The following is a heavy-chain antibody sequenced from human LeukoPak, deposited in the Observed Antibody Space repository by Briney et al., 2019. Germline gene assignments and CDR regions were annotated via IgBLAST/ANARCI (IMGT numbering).Heavy chain of an antibody. CDR1: GFTFSSYG. J-gene: IGHJ4*02. CDR2: IWYDGSNK. V-gene: IGHV3-33*01. CDR3: ARGVYYFDY. Sequence: GGSLTLYCAASGFTFSSYGMHWVRQAPGKGLEWVAVIWYDGSNKYYADSVKGRFTISRDNSKNALYLQMNSLRAEDTAVYYCARGVYYFDYWGQGTLVTVSS.